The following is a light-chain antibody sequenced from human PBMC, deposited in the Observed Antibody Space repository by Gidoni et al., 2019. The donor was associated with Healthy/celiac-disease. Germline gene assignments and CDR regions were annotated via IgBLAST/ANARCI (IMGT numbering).Light chain of an antibody. CDR2: DVS. J-gene: IGLJ1*01. V-gene: IGLV2-11*01. Sequence: QSPLTQPRSVSGSPGPSVTISCTGTSSDVGGYNYVSWYQQHPGKAPKLRIYDVSKRPSGVPDRFSGSKSGNTASLTISGLQAEDEADYYCCSYAGSYTYVFGTGTKVTVL. CDR1: SSDVGGYNY. CDR3: CSYAGSYTYV.